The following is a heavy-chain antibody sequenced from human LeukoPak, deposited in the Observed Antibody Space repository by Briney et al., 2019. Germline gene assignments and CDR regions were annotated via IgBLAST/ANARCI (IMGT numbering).Heavy chain of an antibody. Sequence: SETLSLTCSVSGASISRGVYFWNWIRQPAGKRLEWIGRIYSTGSTNYNPSLKSRVTISVDTSKNQFSLKLTSVTAADTAVYYCARGYNWNPYYFHYWGQGTLVTVSS. CDR1: GASISRGVYF. V-gene: IGHV4-61*02. CDR2: IYSTGST. D-gene: IGHD1-20*01. CDR3: ARGYNWNPYYFHY. J-gene: IGHJ4*02.